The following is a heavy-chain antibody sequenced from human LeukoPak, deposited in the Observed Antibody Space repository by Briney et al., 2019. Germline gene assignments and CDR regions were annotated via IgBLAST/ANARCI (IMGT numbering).Heavy chain of an antibody. CDR1: GGTFSSYA. CDR2: IIPILGIA. CDR3: ARSTSSIAQLDV. Sequence: SVKVSCKASGGTFSSYAISWVRQAPGQGLEWMGRIIPILGIANYAQKFQGRVTITADKSTSTAYMELSSLRSEDTAVYYCARSTSSIAQLDVWGQGTTVTVSS. D-gene: IGHD6-13*01. J-gene: IGHJ6*02. V-gene: IGHV1-69*04.